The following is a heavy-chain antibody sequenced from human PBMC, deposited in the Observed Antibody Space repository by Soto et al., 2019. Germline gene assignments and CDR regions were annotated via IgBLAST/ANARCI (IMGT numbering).Heavy chain of an antibody. D-gene: IGHD1-7*01. CDR1: GFTFGNYA. CDR3: ATTLLITVTSGSWDY. J-gene: IGHJ4*02. Sequence: EVQLLESGGGVVQPGVSLRLSCAASGFTFGNYAMNWVRQAPGKGLEWVSTMSGSGDRTNYAASVKGRFTISRDNSKNTRYLQMNSLGAEDTATYFCATTLLITVTSGSWDYFGQGTLVSVSS. V-gene: IGHV3-23*01. CDR2: MSGSGDRT.